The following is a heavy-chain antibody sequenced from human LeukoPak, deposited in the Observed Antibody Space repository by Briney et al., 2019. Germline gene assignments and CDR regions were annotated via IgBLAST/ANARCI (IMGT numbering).Heavy chain of an antibody. Sequence: GGSLRLFCTASGFIFGDHAMSWVRQAPGKGLEWVGFIRSKAYGGTTEYAASVKGRVTISRDDSEGIAYLQMNSLRIDDTAVYYCARGPIHLWLHNGMDVWGQGTTVIVFS. CDR2: IRSKAYGGTT. J-gene: IGHJ6*02. D-gene: IGHD5-18*01. CDR1: GFIFGDHA. CDR3: ARGPIHLWLHNGMDV. V-gene: IGHV3-49*04.